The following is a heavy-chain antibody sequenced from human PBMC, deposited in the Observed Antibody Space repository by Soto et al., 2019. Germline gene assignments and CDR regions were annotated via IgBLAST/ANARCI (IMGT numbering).Heavy chain of an antibody. CDR2: ISGSGISP. CDR1: GFTFRSYA. V-gene: IGHV3-23*01. CDR3: AKEPVGPDWYFDL. Sequence: DVQLLESGGGLVQPGGSLRLSCAASGFTFRSYAMSWVRQAPGKGLEWVSGISGSGISPHYADSVKGRFTVSRDNSKNTLYLQLSSLRAEDTAVYNCAKEPVGPDWYFDLWGRGTLVTVSS. J-gene: IGHJ2*01.